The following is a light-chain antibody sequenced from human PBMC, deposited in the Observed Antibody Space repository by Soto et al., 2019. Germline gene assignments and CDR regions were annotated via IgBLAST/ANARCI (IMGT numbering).Light chain of an antibody. CDR1: SSDVGGYNY. J-gene: IGLJ3*02. CDR2: EVS. V-gene: IGLV2-14*01. CDR3: SSYTARSTWV. Sequence: QSALTQPASVSGSPGQSITISCTGTSSDVGGYNYVSWYQQHPGTSPKLMIYEVSNRPSGVSNRFSGSKSGNTASLIISGLQAEDEGHYYCSSYTARSTWVFGGGTKL.